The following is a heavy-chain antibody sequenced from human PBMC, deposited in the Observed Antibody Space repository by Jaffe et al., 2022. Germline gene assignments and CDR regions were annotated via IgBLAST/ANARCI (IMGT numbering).Heavy chain of an antibody. J-gene: IGHJ4*02. V-gene: IGHV3-48*04. Sequence: EVQLVESGGGLVQPGGSLRLSCAASGFTFSIYSMNWVRQAPGKGLEWVSYISGNSSTIYYADSVKGRFTISRDNAKNSLYLQMNTLRAEDTAVYYCARDGYYGSGLLRPHHFDSCGQGTLVTVSS. D-gene: IGHD3-10*01. CDR2: ISGNSSTI. CDR1: GFTFSIYS. CDR3: ARDGYYGSGLLRPHHFDS.